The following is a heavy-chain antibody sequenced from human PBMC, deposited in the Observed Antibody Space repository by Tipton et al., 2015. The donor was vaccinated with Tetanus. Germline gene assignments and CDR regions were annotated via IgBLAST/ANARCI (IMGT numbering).Heavy chain of an antibody. Sequence: SLRLSCAASGFTFSNYAMIWVRQAPGKGLEWVSAISASGRNTYYADSVKGRFTMSRDNSKNTLYLQMNSLRVEDTAVYYCARDGITMTSYYYYGMDVWGQGTTVTVSS. J-gene: IGHJ6*02. CDR1: GFTFSNYA. CDR3: ARDGITMTSYYYYGMDV. V-gene: IGHV3-23*01. D-gene: IGHD3-22*01. CDR2: ISASGRNT.